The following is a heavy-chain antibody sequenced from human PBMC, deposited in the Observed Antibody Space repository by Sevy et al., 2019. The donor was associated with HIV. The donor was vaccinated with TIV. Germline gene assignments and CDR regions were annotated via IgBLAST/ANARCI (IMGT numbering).Heavy chain of an antibody. J-gene: IGHJ3*02. D-gene: IGHD3-22*01. CDR2: IYYSGST. Sequence: SETLSLTCTVSGGSISSYYWSWIRQPPGKGLEWIGSIYYSGSTNYNPSLKSRVTISVDTSKNQFSLKLSSVTAADTAVYYCARGQKAYYYDSSGYPDAFDIWGQGTMVTVSS. CDR1: GGSISSYY. V-gene: IGHV4-59*01. CDR3: ARGQKAYYYDSSGYPDAFDI.